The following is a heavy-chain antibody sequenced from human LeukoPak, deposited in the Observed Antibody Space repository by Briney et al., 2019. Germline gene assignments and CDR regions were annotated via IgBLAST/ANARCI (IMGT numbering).Heavy chain of an antibody. Sequence: GGSLRLSCAASGFTFSSYSMNWVRPAPGKGLEWVSSISSSSSYIYYADSVKGRFTISRDNAKNSLYLQMNSLRAEDTAVYYCARAGQQLMYNWFDPWGQGTLVTVSS. J-gene: IGHJ5*02. CDR3: ARAGQQLMYNWFDP. CDR1: GFTFSSYS. D-gene: IGHD6-13*01. CDR2: ISSSSSYI. V-gene: IGHV3-21*01.